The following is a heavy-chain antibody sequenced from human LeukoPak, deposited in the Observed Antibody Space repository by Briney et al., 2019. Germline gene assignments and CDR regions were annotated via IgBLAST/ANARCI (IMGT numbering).Heavy chain of an antibody. Sequence: ASVKVSCKASGYTFTSYYMHWVRQAPGQGLEWMGIINPSGGSTSYAQKFQGRVTVTRDTSTSTVYMELSSLRSEDTAVYYCARGLYYYDSSGYSNFDYWGQGTLVTVSS. J-gene: IGHJ4*02. CDR3: ARGLYYYDSSGYSNFDY. CDR1: GYTFTSYY. V-gene: IGHV1-46*01. CDR2: INPSGGST. D-gene: IGHD3-22*01.